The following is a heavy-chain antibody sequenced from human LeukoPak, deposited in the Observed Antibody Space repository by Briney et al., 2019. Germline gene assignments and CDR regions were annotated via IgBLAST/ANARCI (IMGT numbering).Heavy chain of an antibody. CDR1: GGTFSSYA. CDR3: AREAPAYYYDSSGYYIH. D-gene: IGHD3-22*01. CDR2: IIPIFGTA. Sequence: ASVKVSCKASGGTFSSYAISWVRQAPGQGLEWMGGIIPIFGTANYAQKFQGRVTITTDESTSTAYMELSSLRSEDTAVYYCAREAPAYYYDSSGYYIHWGQGTLVTVSS. J-gene: IGHJ4*02. V-gene: IGHV1-69*05.